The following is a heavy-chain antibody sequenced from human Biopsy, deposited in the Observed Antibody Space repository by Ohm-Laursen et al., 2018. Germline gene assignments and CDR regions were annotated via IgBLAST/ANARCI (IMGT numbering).Heavy chain of an antibody. V-gene: IGHV4-59*11. D-gene: IGHD4-23*01. Sequence: SETLSLTCTVSGGSFTGHYWSWIRQPPGKGLEWIGHISYTGYTGYNASHKGRVTISVDTSRNHFSLRLSSLTAADTAVYYCARGSNDFGGLYFPRWGQGTLLTVSS. CDR1: GGSFTGHY. CDR2: ISYTGYT. J-gene: IGHJ4*02. CDR3: ARGSNDFGGLYFPR.